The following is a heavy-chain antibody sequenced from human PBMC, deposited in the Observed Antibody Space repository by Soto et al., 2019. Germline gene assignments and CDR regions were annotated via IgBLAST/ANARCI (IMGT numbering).Heavy chain of an antibody. J-gene: IGHJ6*02. Sequence: ASVKVSCKASGYTFTGYYIHWVRQAPGQGLEWMGWINPNSGGTNYAQKFQGWVTMTRDTSISTAYMELSRLRSDDTAVYYCARSGPHYYGSGSYYYYGMDVWGQGTTVTVS. D-gene: IGHD3-10*01. CDR3: ARSGPHYYGSGSYYYYGMDV. V-gene: IGHV1-2*04. CDR1: GYTFTGYY. CDR2: INPNSGGT.